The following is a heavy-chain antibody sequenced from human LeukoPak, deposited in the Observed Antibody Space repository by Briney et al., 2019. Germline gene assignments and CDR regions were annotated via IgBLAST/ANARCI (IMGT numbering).Heavy chain of an antibody. CDR1: GFTFSNYG. Sequence: PGGSLRLSCAASGFTFSNYGMHWVRQAPGKGLEWVSVMSYDGNNKYYADSVKGRFTISRDNSKNTLYLQMNSLRVEDTAVYYCAKVYCSGECRFEYWGQGTLGTGSS. V-gene: IGHV3-30*18. J-gene: IGHJ4*02. CDR3: AKVYCSGECRFEY. CDR2: MSYDGNNK. D-gene: IGHD2-15*01.